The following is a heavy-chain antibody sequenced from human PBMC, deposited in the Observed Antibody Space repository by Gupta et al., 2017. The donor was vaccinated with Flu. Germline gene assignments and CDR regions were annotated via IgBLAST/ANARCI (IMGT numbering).Heavy chain of an antibody. CDR2: ISSSGSTI. V-gene: IGHV3-11*01. J-gene: IGHJ4*02. CDR3: ASGIFKEGPRDGYSYYFDY. Sequence: GLEWVSYISSSGSTIYYADSVKGRFTISRDNAKNSLYLQMNSLRAEDTAVDYCASGIFKEGPRDGYSYYFDYWGQGTLVTVSS. D-gene: IGHD4-4*01.